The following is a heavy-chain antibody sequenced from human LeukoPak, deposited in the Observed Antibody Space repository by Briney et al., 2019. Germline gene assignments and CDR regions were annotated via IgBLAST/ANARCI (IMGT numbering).Heavy chain of an antibody. CDR3: AKDGSAAAAGNPLDFDY. V-gene: IGHV3-30-3*01. Sequence: PGGSLRLSCAASGFTFSSYAMHWVRQAPGKGLEWVAVISYDGSNKYYADSVKGRFTISRDNSKNTLYLQMNSLRAEDTAVYYCAKDGSAAAAGNPLDFDYWGQGTLVTVSS. CDR1: GFTFSSYA. D-gene: IGHD6-13*01. CDR2: ISYDGSNK. J-gene: IGHJ4*02.